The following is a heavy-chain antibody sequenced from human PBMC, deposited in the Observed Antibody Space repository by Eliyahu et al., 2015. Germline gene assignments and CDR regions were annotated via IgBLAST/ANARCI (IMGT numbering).Heavy chain of an antibody. V-gene: IGHV3-30*18. Sequence: RQAPGKGLEWVAVISYDGSNKYYADSVKGRFTISRDNSKNTLYLQMNSLRAEDTAVYYCANGRLEGMAAAFDYWGQGTLVTVSS. CDR3: ANGRLEGMAAAFDY. D-gene: IGHD2-15*01. CDR2: ISYDGSNK. J-gene: IGHJ4*02.